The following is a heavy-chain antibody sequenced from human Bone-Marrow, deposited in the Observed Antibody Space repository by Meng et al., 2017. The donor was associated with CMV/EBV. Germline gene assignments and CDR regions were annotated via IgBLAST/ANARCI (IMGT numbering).Heavy chain of an antibody. CDR2: ISSSSSTI. CDR3: AREYSSSSRRFDY. D-gene: IGHD6-6*01. Sequence: GESLKISCAASGFTFSSYSMNWVRQAPGKGLEWVSYISSSSSTIYYADSVKGRFTISRDNAKNSLYLQMNSLRAEDTAVYYCAREYSSSSRRFDYWGQGTLATFSS. J-gene: IGHJ4*02. CDR1: GFTFSSYS. V-gene: IGHV3-48*04.